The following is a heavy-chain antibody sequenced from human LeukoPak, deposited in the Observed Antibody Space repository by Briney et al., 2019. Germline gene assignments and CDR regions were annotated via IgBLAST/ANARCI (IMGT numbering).Heavy chain of an antibody. CDR2: IYYSGST. V-gene: IGHV4-59*01. J-gene: IGHJ5*02. D-gene: IGHD2-15*01. CDR3: AREGSYCSGGSCYSGFDP. CDR1: GGSISSYY. Sequence: PSETLSLTCTVSGGSISSYYWSWIRQPPGKGLEWIGYIYYSGSTNYNPSLKSRVTISVDTSKNQFSLKLSSVTAADTAVYYCAREGSYCSGGSCYSGFDPWGQGTLVTVSS.